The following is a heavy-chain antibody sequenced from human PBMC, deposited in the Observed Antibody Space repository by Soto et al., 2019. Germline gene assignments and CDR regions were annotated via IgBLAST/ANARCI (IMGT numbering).Heavy chain of an antibody. D-gene: IGHD5-18*01. CDR2: ISHSGST. CDR3: ARGAAMVDY. CDR1: GGSISSGGYS. Sequence: QLQLQESGSGLVKPSQTLSLTCAVSGGSISSGGYSWSWIRQPPGKGLECIGYISHSGSTYYNPSLKRRVTTSLDRSKNQFSLKLSSVTAADTAVYYCARGAAMVDYWGQGTLVTVSS. V-gene: IGHV4-30-2*01. J-gene: IGHJ4*02.